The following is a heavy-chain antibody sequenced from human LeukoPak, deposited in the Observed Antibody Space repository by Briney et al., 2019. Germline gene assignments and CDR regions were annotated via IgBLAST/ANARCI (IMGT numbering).Heavy chain of an antibody. V-gene: IGHV3-23*01. CDR2: ISGSGGST. CDR3: AKRGHYDFWSGYLE. Sequence: GGSLRLSCAASGFTFSSYAMSWVRQAPGKGLEWVSAISGSGGSTYYADSVKGRFTISRDNSKNTMYLQMNSLRAEDTAVYYCAKRGHYDFWSGYLEWGQGTLVTVSS. CDR1: GFTFSSYA. D-gene: IGHD3-3*01. J-gene: IGHJ4*02.